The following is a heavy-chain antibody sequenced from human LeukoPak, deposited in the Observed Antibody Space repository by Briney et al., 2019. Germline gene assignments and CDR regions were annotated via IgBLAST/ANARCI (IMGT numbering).Heavy chain of an antibody. D-gene: IGHD5-12*01. CDR2: ISWNSGSI. J-gene: IGHJ4*02. V-gene: IGHV3-9*01. CDR3: AREGRVTGYDFDY. CDR1: GFTFDDYA. Sequence: PGRSLRLSCAASGFTFDDYAMHWVRQAPGKGLEWVSGISWNSGSIGYADSVKGRFTISRDNAKNSLYLQMNSLRVEDTAVYYCAREGRVTGYDFDYWGQGTLVTVSS.